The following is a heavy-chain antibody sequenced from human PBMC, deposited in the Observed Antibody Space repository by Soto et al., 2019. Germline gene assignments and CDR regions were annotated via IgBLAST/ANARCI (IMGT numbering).Heavy chain of an antibody. J-gene: IGHJ4*02. CDR3: AKGGETIFGVVTHIPFFDY. Sequence: ASVKVSCKASGGTFTSYAMHWVRQAPGQRLEWMGWINAGNDNTKYSQKFQGRVTITRDTSASTAYMKLSSLRSEDTAVYYCAKGGETIFGVVTHIPFFDYWGQGTLVTVSS. CDR1: GGTFTSYA. CDR2: INAGNDNT. V-gene: IGHV1-3*01. D-gene: IGHD3-3*01.